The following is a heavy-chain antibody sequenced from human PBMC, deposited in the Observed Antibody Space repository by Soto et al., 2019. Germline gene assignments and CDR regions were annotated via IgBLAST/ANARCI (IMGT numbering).Heavy chain of an antibody. Sequence: GGSLRLSCAASGSTLSSYAMHWVRQAPGKGLEWVAVISYDGSNKYYADSVKGRFTISRDNSKNTLYLQMNSLRAEDTAVYYCARAKQDYYDSSGPFDPWGQGTLVTVSS. V-gene: IGHV3-30-3*01. CDR1: GSTLSSYA. CDR3: ARAKQDYYDSSGPFDP. J-gene: IGHJ5*02. CDR2: ISYDGSNK. D-gene: IGHD3-22*01.